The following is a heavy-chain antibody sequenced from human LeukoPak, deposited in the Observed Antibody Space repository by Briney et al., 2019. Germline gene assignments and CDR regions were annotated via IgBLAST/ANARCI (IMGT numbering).Heavy chain of an antibody. Sequence: ASVKVSCKASGYTFTSYAMHWVRQAPGQRLEWMGWINAGNGNTKYSQKFQGRVTITRDTSASTAYMELSSLRSEDTAVYYCARDPLSIAAAGTGGWFDPWGQGTLVTVSS. J-gene: IGHJ5*02. CDR2: INAGNGNT. D-gene: IGHD6-13*01. V-gene: IGHV1-3*01. CDR3: ARDPLSIAAAGTGGWFDP. CDR1: GYTFTSYA.